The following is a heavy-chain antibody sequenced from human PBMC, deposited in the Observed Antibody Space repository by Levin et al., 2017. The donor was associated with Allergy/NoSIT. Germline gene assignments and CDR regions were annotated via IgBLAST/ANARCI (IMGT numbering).Heavy chain of an antibody. D-gene: IGHD3-10*01. Sequence: PSETLSLTCAVSGGSISSNNWWIWVRQSPGKGLEWVGEIYHTGSTNYNPSLMSRVTMTVDKSRNQFSLILNSVTAADTAVYFCAREKGAGTYMGFDYWGQGTLVTVSS. CDR2: IYHTGST. V-gene: IGHV4-4*02. J-gene: IGHJ4*02. CDR3: AREKGAGTYMGFDY. CDR1: GGSISSNNW.